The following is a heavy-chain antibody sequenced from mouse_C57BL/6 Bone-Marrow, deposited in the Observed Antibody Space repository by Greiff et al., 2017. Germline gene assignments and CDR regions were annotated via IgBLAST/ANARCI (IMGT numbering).Heavy chain of an antibody. V-gene: IGHV2-5*01. J-gene: IGHJ1*03. CDR2: IWRGGST. CDR1: GFSLTSYG. D-gene: IGHD2-2*01. CDR3: AKKRGYLEYFDV. Sequence: VQLQQSGPGLVQPSQCLSITCTVSGFSLTSYGVHWVRQSPGKGLEWLGVIWRGGSTDYNAAFMSRLSITKDNTKSQVFFKMNSLQADDTAIYYCAKKRGYLEYFDVWGTGTTVTVAS.